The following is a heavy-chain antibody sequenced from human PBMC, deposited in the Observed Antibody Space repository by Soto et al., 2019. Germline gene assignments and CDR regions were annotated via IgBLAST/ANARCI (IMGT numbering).Heavy chain of an antibody. CDR2: IYQSGST. CDR1: GAPITSGAYC. V-gene: IGHV4-30-2*01. J-gene: IGHJ5*02. CDR3: ARDMSGCSSSDCYLSGCFDP. Sequence: SETLSLTCTVSGAPITSGAYCRSWIRQPPGKGLDWIGFIYQSGSTHYNPSLKSRVTISVDRSKNHFSLQLTSLTAADTAVYYCARDMSGCSSSDCYLSGCFDPWGPGTLVTVSS. D-gene: IGHD2-21*02.